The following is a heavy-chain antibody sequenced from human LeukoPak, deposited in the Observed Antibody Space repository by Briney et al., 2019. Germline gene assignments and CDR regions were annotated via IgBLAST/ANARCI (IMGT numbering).Heavy chain of an antibody. V-gene: IGHV1-46*01. CDR3: ARDRIWDTAMVLGHIDY. CDR2: INPSGGST. CDR1: GYTFTSYY. J-gene: IGHJ4*02. D-gene: IGHD5-18*01. Sequence: ASVKVYCKASGYTFTSYYMQWVRQAPGQGLGWMGIINPSGGSTSYAQKFQGRVTMTRDTSTSTVYMELSSLRSEDTAVYYCARDRIWDTAMVLGHIDYWGQGTLVTVSS.